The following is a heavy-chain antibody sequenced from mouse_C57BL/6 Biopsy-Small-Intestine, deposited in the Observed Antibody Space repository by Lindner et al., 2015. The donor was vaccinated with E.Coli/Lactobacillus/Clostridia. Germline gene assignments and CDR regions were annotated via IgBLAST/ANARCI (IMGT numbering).Heavy chain of an antibody. V-gene: IGHV3-6*01. CDR1: GYSITSGHY. CDR2: ISYDGRN. Sequence: VQLQESGPGLVKPSQSLSLTCSVTGYSITSGHYWNWIRQFPGNKLEWMGYISYDGRNNYNPSLKNRISITRDTSKNQFFLRLNSVTTEDTATYYCARRASYDYLYFDYWGQGTTLTVSS. J-gene: IGHJ2*01. CDR3: ARRASYDYLYFDY. D-gene: IGHD2-4*01.